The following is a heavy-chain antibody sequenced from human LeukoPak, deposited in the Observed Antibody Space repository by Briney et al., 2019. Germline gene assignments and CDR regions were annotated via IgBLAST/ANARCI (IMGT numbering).Heavy chain of an antibody. Sequence: PGGSLRLSCAASGFTFSSYAMSWVRQAPGKGLEWVSAISGSGGSTYYADSVKGRFTISRDNSKNTPYLQMNSLRAEDTAVYYCARDDHIVATFDYWGQGTLVTVSS. CDR1: GFTFSSYA. V-gene: IGHV3-23*01. CDR3: ARDDHIVATFDY. J-gene: IGHJ4*02. D-gene: IGHD5-12*01. CDR2: ISGSGGST.